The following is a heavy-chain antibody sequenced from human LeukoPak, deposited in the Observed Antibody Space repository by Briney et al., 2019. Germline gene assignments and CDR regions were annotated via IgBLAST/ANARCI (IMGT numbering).Heavy chain of an antibody. J-gene: IGHJ6*03. CDR3: ARRRAYYMDV. Sequence: SETLSLTCTVSGGSISSYYWSWIRQPPGKGLEWIGYIYTSGSTNYNPSLKSRVTISVDTSKNQFSLKLSSVTAADTAVYYSARRRAYYMDVWGKGTTVTVSS. CDR1: GGSISSYY. V-gene: IGHV4-4*09. CDR2: IYTSGST.